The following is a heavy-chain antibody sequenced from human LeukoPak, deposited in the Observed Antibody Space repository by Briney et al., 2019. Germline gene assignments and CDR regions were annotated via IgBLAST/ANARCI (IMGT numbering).Heavy chain of an antibody. V-gene: IGHV3-30*04. CDR3: AGTTAAGSWYFDY. D-gene: IGHD6-13*01. Sequence: GRSLTLSCAASGFTFSSYAMLWVRQAPGKRREWVAVISYDGSNKYYADSVKGRFTISRDNSKSTLYLQMNSLRAEDTAVYYCAGTTAAGSWYFDYWGQGTLVTVSS. CDR1: GFTFSSYA. CDR2: ISYDGSNK. J-gene: IGHJ4*02.